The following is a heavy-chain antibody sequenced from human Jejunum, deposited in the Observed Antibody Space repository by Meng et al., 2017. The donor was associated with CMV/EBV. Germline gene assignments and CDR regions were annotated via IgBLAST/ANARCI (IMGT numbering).Heavy chain of an antibody. D-gene: IGHD1-26*01. CDR2: IKADGTQE. V-gene: IGHV3-7*01. CDR3: VKDINSGFYFTY. J-gene: IGHJ4*02. CDR1: GFTFSNYG. Sequence: SGFTFSNYGMCWVRQAPGKGLEWVANIKADGTQEHYVDSVKGRFTIFRDNAKNSLYLQMNSLRVEDTALYYCVKDINSGFYFTYWGQGTRVTVSS.